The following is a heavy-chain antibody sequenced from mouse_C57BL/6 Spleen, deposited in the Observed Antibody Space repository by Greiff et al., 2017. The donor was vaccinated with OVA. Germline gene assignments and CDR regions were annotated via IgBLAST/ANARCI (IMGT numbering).Heavy chain of an antibody. CDR3: ARSGLYDGYYLDY. J-gene: IGHJ2*01. Sequence: QVQLKESGAELARPGASVKMSCKASGYTFTSYTMHWVNQRPEQGLEWIGYIHPSSGYTKYNQKFKDKATLTADKSSSTAYMQLSSLTSEDSAVYYCARSGLYDGYYLDYWGQGTTLTVSS. CDR2: IHPSSGYT. D-gene: IGHD2-3*01. CDR1: GYTFTSYT. V-gene: IGHV1-4*01.